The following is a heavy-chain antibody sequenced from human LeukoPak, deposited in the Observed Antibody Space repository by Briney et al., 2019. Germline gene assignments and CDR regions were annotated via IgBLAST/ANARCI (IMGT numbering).Heavy chain of an antibody. CDR3: AREPYLWFGGHPDAFDI. D-gene: IGHD3-10*01. Sequence: ASVKVSCKASGYTFTGYYMHWVRQAPGQGLEWMGWINPNSGGTNYAQKFQGRVTMTRDTSISTAYMELSRLRSDDTAVYYCAREPYLWFGGHPDAFDIWGQGTMVTVSS. J-gene: IGHJ3*02. V-gene: IGHV1-2*02. CDR2: INPNSGGT. CDR1: GYTFTGYY.